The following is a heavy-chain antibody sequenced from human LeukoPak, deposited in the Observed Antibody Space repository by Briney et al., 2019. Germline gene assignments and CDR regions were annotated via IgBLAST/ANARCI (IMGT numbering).Heavy chain of an antibody. V-gene: IGHV3-66*01. D-gene: IGHD3-16*01. J-gene: IGHJ4*02. CDR1: GFTFSSYA. Sequence: GGSLRLSCAASGFTFSSYAMSWVRQAPGKGLEWVSLIYVGGTTFYADSVKGRFAISRDNSKNALYLQMNSLRAEDTAVYYCLTGGFYWGQGTLVTVSS. CDR2: IYVGGTT. CDR3: LTGGFY.